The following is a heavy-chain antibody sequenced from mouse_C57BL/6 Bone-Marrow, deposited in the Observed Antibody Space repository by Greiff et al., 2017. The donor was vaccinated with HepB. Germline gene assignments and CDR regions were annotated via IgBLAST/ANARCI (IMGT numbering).Heavy chain of an antibody. J-gene: IGHJ3*01. D-gene: IGHD1-1*01. CDR3: ARYGSSYDWFAY. CDR2: IYPGDGDT. CDR1: GYAFSSSW. V-gene: IGHV1-82*01. Sequence: VKLQESGPELVKPGASVKISCKASGYAFSSSWMNWVKQRPGKGLQWIGRIYPGDGDTNYNGKFKGQATLTADKSSSTADMQLSSLTSEDSAVYFCARYGSSYDWFAYWGQGTLVTVSA.